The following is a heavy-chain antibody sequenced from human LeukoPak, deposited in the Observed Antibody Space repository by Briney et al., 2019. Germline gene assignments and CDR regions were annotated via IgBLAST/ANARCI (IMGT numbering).Heavy chain of an antibody. D-gene: IGHD1-26*01. V-gene: IGHV4-38-2*02. CDR1: GYSISSGYY. CDR2: TYHSGST. J-gene: IGHJ3*02. CDR3: AREGYSGSYGAFDI. Sequence: PSETLSLTYTVSGYSISSGYYWGWIRQPPGKGLEWIGSTYHSGSTYYNPSLKSRVTISVDTSKNQFSLKLSSVTAADTAVYYCAREGYSGSYGAFDIWGQGTMVTVSS.